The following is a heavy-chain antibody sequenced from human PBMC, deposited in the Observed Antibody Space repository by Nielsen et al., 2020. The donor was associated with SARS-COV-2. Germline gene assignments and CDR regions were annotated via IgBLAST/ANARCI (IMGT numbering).Heavy chain of an antibody. Sequence: SETLSLTCTVSGGSISSGSYYWSWIRQHPGKGLEWIGYIYYSGSTYYNPSLKSRVTISVDTSKNQFSLKLSSVTAADTAVYYCARDRAAADIYYYYGMDVWGQGTTVTVSS. J-gene: IGHJ6*02. D-gene: IGHD6-13*01. CDR3: ARDRAAADIYYYYGMDV. CDR1: GGSISSGSYY. V-gene: IGHV4-31*03. CDR2: IYYSGST.